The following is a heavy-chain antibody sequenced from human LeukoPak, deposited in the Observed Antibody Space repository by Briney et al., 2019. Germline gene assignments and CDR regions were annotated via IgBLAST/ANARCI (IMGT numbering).Heavy chain of an antibody. V-gene: IGHV5-51*01. CDR1: GYSFTSYW. CDR3: ARSITMIVVAPDAFDI. D-gene: IGHD3-22*01. Sequence: GESLQISCKGSGYSFTSYWIGWVRQMPGKGLEWMGIIYPGDSDTRYSPSFQGQVTISADKSISTAYLQWSSLKASDTAMYYCARSITMIVVAPDAFDIWGQGTMVTVSS. CDR2: IYPGDSDT. J-gene: IGHJ3*02.